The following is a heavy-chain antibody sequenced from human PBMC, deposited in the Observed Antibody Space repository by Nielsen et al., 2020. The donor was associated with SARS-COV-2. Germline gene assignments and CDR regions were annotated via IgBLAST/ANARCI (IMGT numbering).Heavy chain of an antibody. CDR2: IDWDDDK. J-gene: IGHJ6*02. CDR1: GFTFSSYW. Sequence: LRLSCAASGFTFSSYWMSWIRQPPGKALEWLARIDWDDDKYYSTSLKTRLTISKDTSKNQVVLTMTNMDPVDTATYYCARIMNPIFSLDVWGQGTTVTVSS. D-gene: IGHD3-3*01. V-gene: IGHV2-70*11. CDR3: ARIMNPIFSLDV.